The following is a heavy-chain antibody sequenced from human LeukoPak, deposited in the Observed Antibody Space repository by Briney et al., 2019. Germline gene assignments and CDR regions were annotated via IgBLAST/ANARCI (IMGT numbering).Heavy chain of an antibody. J-gene: IGHJ4*02. D-gene: IGHD3-10*01. V-gene: IGHV4-39*07. Sequence: PSETLSLTCTVSGGSISSTSYYWGWIRQPPGKGLEWIGSIYYSGSTYYSPSLKSRVTMSVDTSKNQISLKLRSVTAADTAVYYCARGRLLWFGELDYWGQGTLVIVSS. CDR2: IYYSGST. CDR1: GGSISSTSYY. CDR3: ARGRLLWFGELDY.